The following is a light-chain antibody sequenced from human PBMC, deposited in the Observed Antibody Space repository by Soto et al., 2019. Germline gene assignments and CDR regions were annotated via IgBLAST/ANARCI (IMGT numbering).Light chain of an antibody. V-gene: IGLV2-14*01. CDR3: SSYTSSSTPYV. Sequence: SALTQPASVSGSPGQSITISCTGTSSDVGGYNYVSWYQQHPDKAPKLMIYEVSNRPSGVSNRFSGSKSGNTASLTISGLQAEDEADYYCSSYTSSSTPYVFGTGTKVIVL. J-gene: IGLJ1*01. CDR1: SSDVGGYNY. CDR2: EVS.